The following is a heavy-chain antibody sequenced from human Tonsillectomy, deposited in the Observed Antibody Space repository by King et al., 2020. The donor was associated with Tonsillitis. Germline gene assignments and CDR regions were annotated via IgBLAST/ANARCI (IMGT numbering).Heavy chain of an antibody. CDR2: ISYDGSNK. CDR1: GFTFSSYG. D-gene: IGHD3-16*02. V-gene: IGHV3-33*05. CDR3: ARDTYYVWGNYRHPLDY. J-gene: IGHJ4*02. Sequence: VQLVESGGGVVQPGRSLRLSCAASGFTFSSYGMHWVRQAPGKGLEWVAVISYDGSNKYYADSMKGRFTISRDNSKNTLSLQMNSLRAEDTAVYYCARDTYYVWGNYRHPLDYWGQGTLVTVSS.